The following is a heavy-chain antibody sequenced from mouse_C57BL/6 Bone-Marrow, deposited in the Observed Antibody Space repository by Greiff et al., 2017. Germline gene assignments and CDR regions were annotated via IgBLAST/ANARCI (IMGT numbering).Heavy chain of an antibody. CDR3: ARLLIYYGYAWFAY. CDR2: INPYNGDT. V-gene: IGHV1-19*01. D-gene: IGHD2-2*01. CDR1: GYTFTDYY. Sequence: EVKLQESGPVLVKPGASVKMSCKASGYTFTDYYMNWVKQSHGKSLEWIGVINPYNGDTSYNQKFKGKATLTVDKSSSTAYMELNSLTSEESAVYYCARLLIYYGYAWFAYWGQGTLVTVSA. J-gene: IGHJ3*01.